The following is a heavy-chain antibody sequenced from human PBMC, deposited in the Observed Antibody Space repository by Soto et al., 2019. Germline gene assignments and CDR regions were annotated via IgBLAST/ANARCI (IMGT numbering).Heavy chain of an antibody. CDR2: IYYSGST. CDR1: GGTMCISY. CDR3: ARGPPRYYYDSSGYNFWFDP. D-gene: IGHD3-22*01. Sequence: HSDSLSLACAVSGGTMCISYLGGTRQPPGKGLEWIGYIYYSGSTNYNPSLKSRVTISVDTSKNQFSLKLSSVTAADTAVYYCARGPPRYYYDSSGYNFWFDPWGQGTLVTVSS. J-gene: IGHJ5*02. V-gene: IGHV4-59*07.